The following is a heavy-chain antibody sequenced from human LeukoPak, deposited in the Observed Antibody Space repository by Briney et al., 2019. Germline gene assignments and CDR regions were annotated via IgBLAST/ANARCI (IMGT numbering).Heavy chain of an antibody. D-gene: IGHD6-13*01. Sequence: ASVKVSCKASGYTFTRYYMHWVRQAPGQGLEWMGIINTSGGSTRYAQKFQGRVTITADRSTSTAYMELSSLRSEDTAVYYCAIKQLGYSSSWYGHYYYGMDVWGQGTMVTVSS. CDR3: AIKQLGYSSSWYGHYYYGMDV. CDR2: INTSGGST. CDR1: GYTFTRYY. J-gene: IGHJ6*02. V-gene: IGHV1-46*01.